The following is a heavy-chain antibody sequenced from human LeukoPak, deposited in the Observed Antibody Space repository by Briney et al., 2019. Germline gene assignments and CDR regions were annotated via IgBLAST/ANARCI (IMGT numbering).Heavy chain of an antibody. CDR1: GFTVSSNY. CDR2: IYSGGST. V-gene: IGHV3-53*01. Sequence: GGSLRLSCAVSGFTVSSNYMSWVRQAPGKGLEWVSVIYSGGSTYYADSVKGRFTISRDNSKNTLYLQMNSLRAEDTAVYYCARERTGATRVDYFDYWGQGTLVTVSS. J-gene: IGHJ4*02. D-gene: IGHD1-26*01. CDR3: ARERTGATRVDYFDY.